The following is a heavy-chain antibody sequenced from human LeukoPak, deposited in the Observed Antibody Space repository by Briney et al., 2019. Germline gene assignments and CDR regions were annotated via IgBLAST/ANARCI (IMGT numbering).Heavy chain of an antibody. CDR1: GFTFSGAW. J-gene: IGHJ4*02. CDR2: INDDGSSK. D-gene: IGHD2-2*01. Sequence: PGGSLRLSCADSGFTFSGAWMHWVRQAPGKGLMWVSRINDDGSSKRHADSVKGRFTISRDNAKNTLYLQMNSLRAEDTAVYYCARVSGPGMNEYYHLWGQGTLVTVSS. CDR3: ARVSGPGMNEYYHL. V-gene: IGHV3-74*01.